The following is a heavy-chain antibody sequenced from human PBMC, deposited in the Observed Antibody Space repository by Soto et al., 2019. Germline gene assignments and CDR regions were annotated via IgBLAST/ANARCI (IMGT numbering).Heavy chain of an antibody. Sequence: ASVKVSCKASGGTFSSYTISWVRQAPGQGLEWMGIINPSVGIPSYAQKFQGRVTMTRDTSTSTVYMELSSLRSEDTAVYYCARDSGIAAAGHRDAFDIWGQGTMVTVSS. V-gene: IGHV1-46*03. J-gene: IGHJ3*02. CDR3: ARDSGIAAAGHRDAFDI. CDR2: INPSVGIP. CDR1: GGTFSSYT. D-gene: IGHD6-13*01.